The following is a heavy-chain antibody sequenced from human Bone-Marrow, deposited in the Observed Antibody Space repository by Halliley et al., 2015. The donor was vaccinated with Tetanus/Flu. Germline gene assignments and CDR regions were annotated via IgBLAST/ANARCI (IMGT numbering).Heavy chain of an antibody. V-gene: IGHV3-23*01. CDR2: ISGNGGST. CDR3: ARDVQWDDYSGHFDY. Sequence: SLRLSCAASGFSFGDYAMSWVRQAPGKGLEWVSDISGNGGSTYYADSVKGRFTISRDNSKNALFLQMNSLRPEDTAVYYCARDVQWDDYSGHFDYWGLGALVTVSS. CDR1: GFSFGDYA. D-gene: IGHD4-4*01. J-gene: IGHJ4*02.